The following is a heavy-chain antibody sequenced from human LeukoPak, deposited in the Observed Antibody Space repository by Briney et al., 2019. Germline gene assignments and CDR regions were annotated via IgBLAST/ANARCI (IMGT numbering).Heavy chain of an antibody. V-gene: IGHV3-21*01. Sequence: GGSLRLSWAAAGFTVSSYSMSWVRQAPGKGMEWVSSISSSSGYIYYADSVKGRFTISRDNPKNSLYLQMNSLRADDTAVYYCATSPGLGYSSSLTGVDYWGQGTLVTVSS. J-gene: IGHJ4*02. CDR1: GFTVSSYS. D-gene: IGHD6-6*01. CDR3: ATSPGLGYSSSLTGVDY. CDR2: ISSSSGYI.